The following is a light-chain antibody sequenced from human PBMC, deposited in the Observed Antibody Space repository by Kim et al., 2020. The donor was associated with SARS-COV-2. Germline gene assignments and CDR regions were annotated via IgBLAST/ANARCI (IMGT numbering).Light chain of an antibody. CDR3: QQYGASHT. CDR1: QSVKSNY. CDR2: TAS. Sequence: EIVLTQSPGTLSLSPGERATLSCRASQSVKSNYLAWYQQRPGQAPRLLIYTASNRATGIPDRFSGSGSGTDFTLTISRLEPDDFAVYYCQQYGASHTFGQGTKVDIK. J-gene: IGKJ2*01. V-gene: IGKV3-20*01.